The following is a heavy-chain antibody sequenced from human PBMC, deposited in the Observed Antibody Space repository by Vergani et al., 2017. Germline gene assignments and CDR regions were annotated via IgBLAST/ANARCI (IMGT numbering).Heavy chain of an antibody. J-gene: IGHJ3*02. Sequence: QVQLVQSGAEVKKPGASVKVSCKASGYTFTGYYMHWVRQAPGQGLEWMGWINPNSGGTNYAQKFQGRVTMTRDTSISTAYMELSRLRSDDTAVYYWARVRRYFDWFHAFDIWGQGTMVTVSS. CDR3: ARVRRYFDWFHAFDI. CDR2: INPNSGGT. CDR1: GYTFTGYY. V-gene: IGHV1-2*02. D-gene: IGHD3-9*01.